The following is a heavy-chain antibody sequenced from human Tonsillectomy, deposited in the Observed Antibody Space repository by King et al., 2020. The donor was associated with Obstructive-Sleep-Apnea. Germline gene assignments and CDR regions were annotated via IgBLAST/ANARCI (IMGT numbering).Heavy chain of an antibody. J-gene: IGHJ5*02. D-gene: IGHD6-13*01. CDR3: ARDRSSSYPNGFWFDP. V-gene: IGHV3-30*04. Sequence: HVQLVESGGGVVQPGRSLRLSCAASGFTFSSYAMHWVRQAPGKGLEWVAVISYDGSNKYYADSVKGRFTISRDNSKNTLYLQMNSLRAEDTAVYYCARDRSSSYPNGFWFDPWGQGTLVTVSS. CDR2: ISYDGSNK. CDR1: GFTFSSYA.